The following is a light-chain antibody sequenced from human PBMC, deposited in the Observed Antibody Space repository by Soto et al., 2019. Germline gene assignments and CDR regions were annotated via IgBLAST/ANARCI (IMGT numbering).Light chain of an antibody. Sequence: EIVLTQSPGTLSVSPGERATLSCRASQSVSSNSLAWYQQKPGQAPRLLIYGASSRATGISDRFSGSGSGTDFTLTISRLEPEDFAVYCCQRYDDSSTFGGGTKVELK. CDR3: QRYDDSST. CDR1: QSVSSNS. V-gene: IGKV3-20*01. CDR2: GAS. J-gene: IGKJ4*01.